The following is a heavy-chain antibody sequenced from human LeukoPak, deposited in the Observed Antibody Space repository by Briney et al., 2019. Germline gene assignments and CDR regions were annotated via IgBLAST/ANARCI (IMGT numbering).Heavy chain of an antibody. CDR2: IRSDGSNK. V-gene: IGHV3-30*02. J-gene: IGHJ6*03. CDR3: AREPIYYYYMDV. Sequence: GGSLRLSCAASGFTFSSYDIHWVRQAPGKGLEWVAFIRSDGSNKYYADSVKGRFTISRDNSKNTLYLQMNSLRAEDTAVYYCAREPIYYYYMDVWGKGTTATVSS. CDR1: GFTFSSYD.